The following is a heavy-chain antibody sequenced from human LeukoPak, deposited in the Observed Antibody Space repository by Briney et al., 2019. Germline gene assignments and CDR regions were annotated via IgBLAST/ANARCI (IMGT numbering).Heavy chain of an antibody. CDR1: GFTFSSYG. J-gene: IGHJ4*02. Sequence: GGSLRLSCAASGFTFSSYGMHWVRQAPGKGLEWVAVISYDGSNKYYADSVKGRFTISRDNSKNTLYLQMNSLRAEDTAVYYCARPRIYSGYDFFDYWGQGTLVTVSS. D-gene: IGHD5-12*01. CDR2: ISYDGSNK. CDR3: ARPRIYSGYDFFDY. V-gene: IGHV3-30*03.